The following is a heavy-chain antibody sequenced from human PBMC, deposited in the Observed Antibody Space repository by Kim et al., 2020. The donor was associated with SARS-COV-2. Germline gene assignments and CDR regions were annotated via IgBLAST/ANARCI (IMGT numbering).Heavy chain of an antibody. CDR1: GGSISSGGYY. J-gene: IGHJ4*03. D-gene: IGHD6-13*01. V-gene: IGHV4-31*03. Sequence: SETLSLTCTVSGGSISSGGYYWSWIRQHPGQGLEWRGYIYYSGSTYYNPSLKSRVTISVDTSKNQFSLKLSSVTAADTAVYYCARDSPERRMAAAGGLTHSFDYWGQGTLVTVSS. CDR2: IYYSGST. CDR3: ARDSPERRMAAAGGLTHSFDY.